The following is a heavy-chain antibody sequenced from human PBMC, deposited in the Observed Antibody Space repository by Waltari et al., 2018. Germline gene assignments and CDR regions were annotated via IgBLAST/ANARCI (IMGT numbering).Heavy chain of an antibody. CDR3: ARLGRLYYYGSGSYTGTDY. CDR1: GGTSSSYA. CDR2: IIPILGIA. Sequence: QVQLVQSGAEVKKPGSSVKVSCKASGGTSSSYAISWVRQARGQGLEWMGWIIPILGIANSAQKFHGRVTVTADKSTSTAYMELSSLRSEDTAVYYCARLGRLYYYGSGSYTGTDYWGQGTLVTVSS. J-gene: IGHJ4*02. D-gene: IGHD3-10*01. V-gene: IGHV1-69*10.